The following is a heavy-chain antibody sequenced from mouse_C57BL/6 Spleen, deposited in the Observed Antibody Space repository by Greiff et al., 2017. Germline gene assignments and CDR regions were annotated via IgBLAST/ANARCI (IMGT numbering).Heavy chain of an antibody. Sequence: QVQLQQPGAELVKPGASVKMSCKASGYTFTSTWITWVKQRPGQGLEWIGDIYPGSGSTNYNEKFKSKATLTVDTSSSTAYMQLSSLTSEESAVYYGARRRMVNAMDYWGKGTSVTVSS. D-gene: IGHD2-3*01. CDR3: ARRRMVNAMDY. CDR1: GYTFTSTW. V-gene: IGHV1-55*01. CDR2: IYPGSGST. J-gene: IGHJ4*01.